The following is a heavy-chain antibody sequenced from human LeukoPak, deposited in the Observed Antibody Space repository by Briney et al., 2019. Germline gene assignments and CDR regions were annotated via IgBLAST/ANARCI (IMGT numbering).Heavy chain of an antibody. CDR2: INHSGST. Sequence: SETLSLTCAVYGGSFSGYYWSWIRQPPGKGLEWIGEINHSGSTNYNPSLKSRVTISVDTSKNQFSLKLSSVTAADTAVYYCARGSSYGPSRRYYYYYYYMDVWGKGTTVTISS. D-gene: IGHD5-18*01. V-gene: IGHV4-34*01. CDR1: GGSFSGYY. J-gene: IGHJ6*03. CDR3: ARGSSYGPSRRYYYYYYYMDV.